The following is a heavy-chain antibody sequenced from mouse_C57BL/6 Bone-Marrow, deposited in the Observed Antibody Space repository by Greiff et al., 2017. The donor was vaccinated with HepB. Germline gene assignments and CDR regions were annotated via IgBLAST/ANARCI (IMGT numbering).Heavy chain of an antibody. CDR1: GFSLTSYG. V-gene: IGHV2-2*01. D-gene: IGHD2-10*02. CDR3: ARRSIPLYYAMDY. J-gene: IGHJ4*01. Sequence: VHLVESGPGLVQPSQSLSITCTVSGFSLTSYGVHWVRQSPGKGLEWLGVIWRGGSTDYNAAFISRLSISTDNSKSQVFFKMNSLQADDTAIYYCARRSIPLYYAMDYWGQGTSVTVSS. CDR2: IWRGGST.